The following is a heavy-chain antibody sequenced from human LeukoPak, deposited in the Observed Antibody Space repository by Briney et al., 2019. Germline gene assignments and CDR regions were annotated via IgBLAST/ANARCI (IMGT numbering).Heavy chain of an antibody. D-gene: IGHD5-18*01. CDR3: ARHSGYNYGHVDY. CDR2: IYNSGNT. J-gene: IGHJ4*02. V-gene: IGHV4-39*01. Sequence: SETLSLTCTVSGGSFGSGSYYWGWIRQPPGKGLEWIGNIYNSGNTYYNPSLKSRVTISVGTSKNQFSLKLSSVTAADTAMYYCARHSGYNYGHVDYWGQGTLVTVAS. CDR1: GGSFGSGSYY.